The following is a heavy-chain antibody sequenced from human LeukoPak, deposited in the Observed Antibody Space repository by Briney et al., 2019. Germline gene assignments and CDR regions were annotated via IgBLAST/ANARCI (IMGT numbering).Heavy chain of an antibody. J-gene: IGHJ4*02. CDR3: AKGGGSGGSCYMGCYFDY. CDR2: ISGSGGTT. V-gene: IGHV3-23*01. Sequence: GGSLRLSCAASGFTFSTFWMHWVRQAPGKGLEWVSVISGSGGTTYNADSAKGRFTISRDNSKNTLDLQMNGLRAEDTAVYYCAKGGGSGGSCYMGCYFDYWGQGTLVTVSS. D-gene: IGHD2-15*01. CDR1: GFTFSTFW.